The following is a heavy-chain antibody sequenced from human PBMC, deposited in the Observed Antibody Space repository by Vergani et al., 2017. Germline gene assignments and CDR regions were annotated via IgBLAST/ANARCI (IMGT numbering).Heavy chain of an antibody. CDR3: TRGTREDIVATDY. Sequence: EVQLLESGGGLVQPGGSLRLSCAASGFTFSSYAMSWVRQAPGKGLEWVGFIRSKAYGGTTEYAASVKGRFTISRDDSKSIAYLQMNSLKTEDTAVYYCTRGTREDIVATDYWGQGTLVTVSS. V-gene: IGHV3-49*04. J-gene: IGHJ4*02. D-gene: IGHD5-12*01. CDR2: IRSKAYGGTT. CDR1: GFTFSSYA.